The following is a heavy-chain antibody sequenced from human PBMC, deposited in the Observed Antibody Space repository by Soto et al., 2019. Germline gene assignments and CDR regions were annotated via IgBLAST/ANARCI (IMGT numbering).Heavy chain of an antibody. D-gene: IGHD3-22*01. CDR1: GFTFSDYY. CDR3: ARDLGYYDSSGYFDY. Sequence: GGSLRLSCAASGFTFSDYYMSWIRQAPGKGLEWVSYISSSDTIISYTDSVKGRFTISRDNAKNSLYLQMNSLRAEDTAVYYCARDLGYYDSSGYFDYWGQGTLVTVSS. V-gene: IGHV3-11*01. J-gene: IGHJ4*02. CDR2: ISSSDTII.